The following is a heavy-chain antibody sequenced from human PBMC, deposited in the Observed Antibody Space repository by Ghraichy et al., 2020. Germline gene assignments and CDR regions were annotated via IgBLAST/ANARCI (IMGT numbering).Heavy chain of an antibody. V-gene: IGHV1-18*01. CDR1: GYTFTTSG. CDR2: ISGYNGHT. D-gene: IGHD1-20*01. CDR3: ERDYNWNCDY. Sequence: ASVKVSCKTSGYTFTTSGITWVRQAPGQGLEWVGWISGYNGHTNYAQKLQGRVTVTTDTSTSTAYMELRSLTSDDTAVYYCERDYNWNCDYWGQGTLVTVSS. J-gene: IGHJ4*02.